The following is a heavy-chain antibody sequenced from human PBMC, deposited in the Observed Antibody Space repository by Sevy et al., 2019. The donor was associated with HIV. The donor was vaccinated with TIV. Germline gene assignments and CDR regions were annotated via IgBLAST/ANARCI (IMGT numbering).Heavy chain of an antibody. CDR2: INPNSGAT. CDR3: YVRQVRNWFDP. V-gene: IGHV1-2*02. J-gene: IGHJ5*02. Sequence: ASVKVSCKSSGYTFTGYYMHWVRQAPGQGLEWMGWINPNSGATNYAEEFQGRVTMTSDTSISTAYMELSSLRSDDTALYYCYVRQVRNWFDPWGQRTLVTVSS. CDR1: GYTFTGYY. D-gene: IGHD3-16*01.